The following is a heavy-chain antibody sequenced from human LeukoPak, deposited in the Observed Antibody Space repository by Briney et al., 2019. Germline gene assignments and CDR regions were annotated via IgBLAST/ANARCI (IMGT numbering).Heavy chain of an antibody. D-gene: IGHD5-18*01. J-gene: IGHJ5*02. Sequence: PSETLSLTCTVSGGSVGSGSYYWSWIRQSPGKGLEWIGYILYSDITNYNPSLKSRVTMSVDTSKNQFSLRLTSVTAADTAVYYCAAMAVNWFDPWGQGTLVIVPS. CDR1: GGSVGSGSYY. V-gene: IGHV4-61*01. CDR3: AAMAVNWFDP. CDR2: ILYSDIT.